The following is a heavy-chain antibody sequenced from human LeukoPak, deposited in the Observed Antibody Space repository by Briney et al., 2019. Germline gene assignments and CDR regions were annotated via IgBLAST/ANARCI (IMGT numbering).Heavy chain of an antibody. D-gene: IGHD3-10*01. CDR2: INWNSGSI. V-gene: IGHV3-9*01. CDR1: GFTFDDYG. J-gene: IGHJ4*02. CDR3: AKGRVITTPPRFDY. Sequence: GRSLRLSCAASGFTFDDYGMHWVRQAPGEGLEWVSGINWNSGSIVYADSGKGGFTISRENAKKSMYMQMNRLRAEETELYYGAKGRVITTPPRFDYWGQGALVTVSS.